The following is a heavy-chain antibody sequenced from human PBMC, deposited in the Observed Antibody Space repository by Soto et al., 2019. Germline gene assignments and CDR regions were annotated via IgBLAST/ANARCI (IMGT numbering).Heavy chain of an antibody. Sequence: SCKGSGYSFAGYWITWVRQKPGKGLEWMGRIDPSDSQTYYSPSFRGHVTISVTKSITTVFLQWSSLRASDTAMYYCARQIYDSDTGPNFQYYFDSWGQGTPVTVSS. J-gene: IGHJ4*02. CDR1: GYSFAGYW. CDR3: ARQIYDSDTGPNFQYYFDS. V-gene: IGHV5-10-1*01. D-gene: IGHD3-22*01. CDR2: IDPSDSQT.